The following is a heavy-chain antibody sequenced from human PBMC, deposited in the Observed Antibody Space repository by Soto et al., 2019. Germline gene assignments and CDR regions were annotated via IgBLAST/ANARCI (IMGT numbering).Heavy chain of an antibody. CDR1: GFTFSSYG. CDR3: AKALRPVIYIAAGWAFDI. CDR2: ISYDGSNK. D-gene: IGHD6-13*01. Sequence: GGSLRLSCAASGFTFSSYGMHWFRQAPGKGLEWVAVISYDGSNKYYADSVKGRFTISRDNSKNTLYLQMNSLRAEDTAVYYCAKALRPVIYIAAGWAFDIWGQGTMVTVSS. V-gene: IGHV3-30*18. J-gene: IGHJ3*02.